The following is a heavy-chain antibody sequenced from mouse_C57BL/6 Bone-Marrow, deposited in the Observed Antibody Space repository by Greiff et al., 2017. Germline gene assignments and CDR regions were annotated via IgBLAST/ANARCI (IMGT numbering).Heavy chain of an antibody. V-gene: IGHV1-18*01. D-gene: IGHD1-1*01. CDR3: ARGDSSSFAY. CDR2: INPNNGGT. Sequence: EVQLQQSGPELVKPGASVKIPCKASGYTFTDYNMDWVKQSHGKSLEWIGDINPNNGGTIYNQKFKGKATLTVDKSSSTAYMELRSLTSEDTAVYYCARGDSSSFAYWGQGTLVTVSA. CDR1: GYTFTDYN. J-gene: IGHJ3*01.